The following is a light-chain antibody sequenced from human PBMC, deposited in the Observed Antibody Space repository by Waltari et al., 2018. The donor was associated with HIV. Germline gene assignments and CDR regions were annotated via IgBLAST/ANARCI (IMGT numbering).Light chain of an antibody. J-gene: IGLJ1*01. CDR3: GTWDSSLNLYV. V-gene: IGLV1-51*01. Sequence: QSILTQPPSVSAAPGQKVSFPCSGGNSNVENNYVPWSQQVPGKAPRLLIYDNEKRPSGIPDRFSASKAGMSATLDITGLQIVDEADYYCGTWDSSLNLYVFGPGTTVAVL. CDR1: NSNVENNY. CDR2: DNE.